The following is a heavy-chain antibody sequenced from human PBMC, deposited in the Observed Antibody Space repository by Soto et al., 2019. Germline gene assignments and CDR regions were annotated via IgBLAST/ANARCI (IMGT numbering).Heavy chain of an antibody. CDR1: GGSISSYY. Sequence: SETLSLTCTVSGGSISSYYWSWIRQPPGKGLEWIGYIYYSGSTNYNPSLKSRVTISVDTSKNQFSLKLSSVTAADTAVYYCARRYGEACDYWGQGTLVKVSS. V-gene: IGHV4-59*01. CDR2: IYYSGST. D-gene: IGHD4-17*01. J-gene: IGHJ4*02. CDR3: ARRYGEACDY.